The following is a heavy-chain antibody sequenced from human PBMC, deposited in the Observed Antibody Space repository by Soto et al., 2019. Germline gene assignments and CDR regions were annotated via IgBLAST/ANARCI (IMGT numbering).Heavy chain of an antibody. V-gene: IGHV3-23*01. D-gene: IGHD5-12*01. CDR3: AKGGYTTPFDS. CDR1: GFTFNIYA. Sequence: GGSLRLSCAASGFTFNIYAMTWVRQTPGKGLEWVSTIRASAGSTYYADAVKGRFTISRDNSMNTVFLHMNSLRADDTAIYYCAKGGYTTPFDSWGLGTLVTVSS. J-gene: IGHJ4*02. CDR2: IRASAGST.